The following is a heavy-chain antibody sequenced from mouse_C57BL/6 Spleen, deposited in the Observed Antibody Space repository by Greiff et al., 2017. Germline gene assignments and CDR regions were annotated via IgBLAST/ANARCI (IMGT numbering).Heavy chain of an antibody. J-gene: IGHJ1*03. Sequence: EVQLVESGGGLVQPGGSMKLSCAASGFTFSDAWMDWVRQSPEKGLEWVAEIRNKANNHATYYAESVKGRFTISRDDSKSSVYLQMNSLRAEDTGIYYCTLSNYYGSSYGGYFDVWGTGTTVTVSS. D-gene: IGHD1-1*01. CDR2: IRNKANNHAT. V-gene: IGHV6-6*01. CDR3: TLSNYYGSSYGGYFDV. CDR1: GFTFSDAW.